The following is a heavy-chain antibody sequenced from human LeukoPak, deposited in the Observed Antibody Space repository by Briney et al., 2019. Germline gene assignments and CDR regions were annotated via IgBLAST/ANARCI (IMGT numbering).Heavy chain of an antibody. J-gene: IGHJ6*03. CDR3: ARQSSGWSYYYYYYYMDV. V-gene: IGHV1-8*03. CDR2: MNPNSGNT. Sequence: ASVKVSCKASGYTFTSYDINWVRQATGQGLEWMGWMNPNSGNTGYAQKFQGRVTITRNTSISTAYMELSSLRSEDTAVYYCARQSSGWSYYYYYYYMDVWGKGTTVTVSS. D-gene: IGHD6-19*01. CDR1: GYTFTSYD.